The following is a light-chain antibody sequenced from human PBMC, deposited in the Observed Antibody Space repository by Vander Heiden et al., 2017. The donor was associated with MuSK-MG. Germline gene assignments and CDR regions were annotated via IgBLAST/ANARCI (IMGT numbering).Light chain of an antibody. J-gene: IGKJ4*01. V-gene: IGKV3-15*01. CDR2: GAS. CDR1: QSVSSN. CDR3: QQYNNWPFLT. Sequence: EIVMTQSPATLSVSPGERATLSCRASQSVSSNLAWYQQKPGQAPRLLIYGASTRATGIPARFSGSGSGTEFTLTISSLQSEDFAVYYCQQYNNWPFLTVGGGTKVEIK.